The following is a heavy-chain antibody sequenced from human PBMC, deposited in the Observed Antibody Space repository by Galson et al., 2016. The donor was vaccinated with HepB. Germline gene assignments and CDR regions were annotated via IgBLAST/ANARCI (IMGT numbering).Heavy chain of an antibody. D-gene: IGHD6-13*01. V-gene: IGHV3-23*01. CDR1: GFTFSSYA. CDR3: AKRAIATTLNWFDP. J-gene: IGHJ5*02. Sequence: SLRLSCAASGFTFSSYAMSWVRQTPGRGLEWVSNINGDGSTTHYTDSVKGRFTISRDNSQNTLYLQMSSLRAEDTAVYYCAKRAIATTLNWFDPWGQGTRVTVSS. CDR2: INGDGSTT.